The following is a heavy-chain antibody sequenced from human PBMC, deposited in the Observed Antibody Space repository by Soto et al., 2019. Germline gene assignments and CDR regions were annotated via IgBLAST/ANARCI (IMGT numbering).Heavy chain of an antibody. J-gene: IGHJ6*02. Sequence: GGSLRLSCTASGFTFSRYAMSWVRQAPGKGLEWVSTISDSGSTYYAESVKGRLTISRDNSKHTLYLQMNSLRAEDTAVYYCASLLRSGWYNYYYYGMDVWGQGTTVTVSS. CDR3: ASLLRSGWYNYYYYGMDV. CDR2: ISDSGST. D-gene: IGHD6-19*01. V-gene: IGHV3-23*01. CDR1: GFTFSRYA.